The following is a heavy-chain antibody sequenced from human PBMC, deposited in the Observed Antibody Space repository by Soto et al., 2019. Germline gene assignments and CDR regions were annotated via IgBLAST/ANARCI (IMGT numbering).Heavy chain of an antibody. V-gene: IGHV4-34*01. CDR3: ERDKITGLFDY. Sequence: SETLSLTCAVYGGSFSGHYWTWIRQPPGTGLEWIGEINHSGSTNYNPSLKSRVTISVDTSKDQFSLKLTSVPAADPAVYYCERDKITGLFDYWGQGTLVTVSS. CDR2: INHSGST. CDR1: GGSFSGHY. D-gene: IGHD2-8*02. J-gene: IGHJ4*02.